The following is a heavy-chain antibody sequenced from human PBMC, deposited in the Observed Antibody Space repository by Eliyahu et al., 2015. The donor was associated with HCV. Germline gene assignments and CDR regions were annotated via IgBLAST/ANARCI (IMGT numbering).Heavy chain of an antibody. J-gene: IGHJ6*02. CDR1: QFIFSTYG. CDR2: ISYDGRNT. V-gene: IGHV3-30*18. D-gene: IGHD6-6*01. CDR3: AKEREYNFASGGRSRDYNYYGMDI. Sequence: QVHLVESGGGVVQPGKSLTLSCAASQFIFSTYGMHWVRQAPGKGLEGVALISYDGRNTFYADSVRGRFTISRDNFKNTLDLQMNSLRVDDTATYFCAKEREYNFASGGRSRDYNYYGMDIWGQGTTVTVSS.